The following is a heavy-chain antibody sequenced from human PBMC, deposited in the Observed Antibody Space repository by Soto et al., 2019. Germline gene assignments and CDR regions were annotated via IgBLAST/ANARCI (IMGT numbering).Heavy chain of an antibody. Sequence: PGGSLRLSCAASGFTFSSYSMNLVRQAPGKGLEWVSYISSSSSTIYYADSVKGRFTISRDNAKNSMYLQMNSLRAEDTAVYYWASDYTKAGVNEHYCYNCDRGTLVTVSS. J-gene: IGHJ4*02. CDR2: ISSSSSTI. V-gene: IGHV3-48*01. D-gene: IGHD3-10*01. CDR1: GFTFSSYS. CDR3: ASDYTKAGVNEHYCYN.